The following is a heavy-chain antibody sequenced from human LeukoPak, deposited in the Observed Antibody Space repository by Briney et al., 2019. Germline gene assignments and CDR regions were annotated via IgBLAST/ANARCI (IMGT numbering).Heavy chain of an antibody. V-gene: IGHV3-7*01. J-gene: IGHJ4*02. CDR2: INKDGSDK. D-gene: IGHD4-23*01. CDR1: GFTFNMYW. CDR3: ARDAGYGGNSDY. Sequence: PGGSLRLSCAASGFTFNMYWMTWVRQAPGKGLESVAYINKDGSDKYYVDSVKGRFTVSRDNATNSLYLQMNSLRAEDTAVYYCARDAGYGGNSDYWGQGTLVTVSS.